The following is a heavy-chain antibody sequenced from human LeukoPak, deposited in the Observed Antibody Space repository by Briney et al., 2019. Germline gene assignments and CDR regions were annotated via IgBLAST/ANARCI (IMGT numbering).Heavy chain of an antibody. D-gene: IGHD1-26*01. V-gene: IGHV4-34*01. Sequence: SETLSLTCAVYGGSFSGYYWSWIRQPPGKGLEWIGEINHSGSTNYNPSLKSRVTISVDTSKNQFSLKLSSVTAADTAVYYCARERSALHWDGRDAFDIWGQGTMVTVSS. CDR3: ARERSALHWDGRDAFDI. J-gene: IGHJ3*02. CDR1: GGSFSGYY. CDR2: INHSGST.